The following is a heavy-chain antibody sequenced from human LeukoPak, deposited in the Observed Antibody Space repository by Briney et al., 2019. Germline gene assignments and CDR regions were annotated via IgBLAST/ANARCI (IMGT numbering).Heavy chain of an antibody. V-gene: IGHV1-18*01. CDR3: ARERTYGVRGVIDY. Sequence: ASVKVSCKASGYTFTSYGISWVRQAPGQGLEWMGWVSAYNGNTNYAQKLQGRVTMTTDTSTSTAYMELRSLRSDDTAVYYCARERTYGVRGVIDYWGQGTLVTVSS. J-gene: IGHJ4*02. CDR1: GYTFTSYG. CDR2: VSAYNGNT. D-gene: IGHD3-10*01.